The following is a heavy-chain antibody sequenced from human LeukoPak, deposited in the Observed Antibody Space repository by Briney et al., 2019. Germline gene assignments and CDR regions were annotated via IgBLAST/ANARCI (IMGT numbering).Heavy chain of an antibody. CDR3: ARGATKVTSVIHMDV. CDR1: GFTFSSYW. Sequence: GGSLRLSCAASGFTFSSYWMSWVRQAPGKGLEWVANMNQDGSEKYYVDSVKGRFTISRDNAKNSLYLQMNNLRAEDTAVYYCARGATKVTSVIHMDVWGKGTTVIVSS. CDR2: MNQDGSEK. V-gene: IGHV3-7*03. D-gene: IGHD4-17*01. J-gene: IGHJ6*03.